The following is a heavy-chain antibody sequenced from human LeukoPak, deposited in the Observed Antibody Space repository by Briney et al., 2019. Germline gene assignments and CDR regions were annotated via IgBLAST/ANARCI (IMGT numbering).Heavy chain of an antibody. J-gene: IGHJ4*02. CDR3: ARIAAAGNRRLNY. CDR1: GYTFTSYD. V-gene: IGHV1-8*01. D-gene: IGHD6-13*01. CDR2: MNPNSGNT. Sequence: RASVKVSCKASGYTFTSYDINWVRQATGQGLEWMGWMNPNSGNTGYAQKFQGRIIVSRNTSISTAYMELSSLTSEDTAIYYCARIAAAGNRRLNYWGQGTLVTVAS.